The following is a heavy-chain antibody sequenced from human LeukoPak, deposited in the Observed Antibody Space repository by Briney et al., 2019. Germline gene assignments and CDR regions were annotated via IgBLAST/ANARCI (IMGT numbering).Heavy chain of an antibody. V-gene: IGHV3-74*01. D-gene: IGHD6-25*01. CDR3: ARGGYSGTYSTFS. CDR2: TSKDGSDT. J-gene: IGHJ1*01. CDR1: GFRVSDDW. Sequence: GGSLRLSCAASGFRVSDDWIHWVRQGPGKGPEWLSRTSKDGSDTLYAAAAKGRLTASRDNAKNTVYLQVTNVRPEDTAVYCCARGGYSGTYSTFSWGQG.